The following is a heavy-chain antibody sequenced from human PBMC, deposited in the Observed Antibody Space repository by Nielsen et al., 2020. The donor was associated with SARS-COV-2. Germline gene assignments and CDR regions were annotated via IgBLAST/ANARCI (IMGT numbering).Heavy chain of an antibody. J-gene: IGHJ6*02. V-gene: IGHV3-30*18. D-gene: IGHD2-2*02. Sequence: GESLKISCAASGFTFSSFGMQWVRQAPGKGLEWVAVMSHDGSNEYYADSVKGRFTISRDNSKNTLYLQMNSLRAEDTAVYYCAKDLTGYCSSTNCYNYYYYGMDVWGQGTTVTVSS. CDR1: GFTFSSFG. CDR3: AKDLTGYCSSTNCYNYYYYGMDV. CDR2: MSHDGSNE.